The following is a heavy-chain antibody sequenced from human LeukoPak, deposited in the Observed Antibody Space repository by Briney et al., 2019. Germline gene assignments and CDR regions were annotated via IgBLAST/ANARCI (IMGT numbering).Heavy chain of an antibody. CDR3: ARALTYYDFWSGYKHYYGMDV. D-gene: IGHD3-3*01. V-gene: IGHV4-59*01. J-gene: IGHJ6*02. Sequence: SETLSLTCTVSGGSISSYYWSWIRRPPGKGLEWIGYIYYSGSTNYNPSLKSRVTISVDTSKNQFSLKLSPVTAADTAVYYCARALTYYDFWSGYKHYYGMDVWGQGTTVTVSS. CDR2: IYYSGST. CDR1: GGSISSYY.